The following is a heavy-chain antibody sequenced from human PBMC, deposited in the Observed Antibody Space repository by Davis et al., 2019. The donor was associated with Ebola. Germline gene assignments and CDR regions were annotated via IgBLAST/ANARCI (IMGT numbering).Heavy chain of an antibody. V-gene: IGHV3-23*01. CDR2: VSGSSAST. CDR1: GFTFGSYA. D-gene: IGHD6-6*01. Sequence: GESLKISCAASGFTFGSYAMSWVRQGPGKGLEWVSAVSGSSASTYYAHSVKGRFSISRDNSKDTLYLQMNSLRAEDTAIYYCAKGGGSFSSSSSFDYWGQGTLVSVSS. CDR3: AKGGGSFSSSSSFDY. J-gene: IGHJ4*02.